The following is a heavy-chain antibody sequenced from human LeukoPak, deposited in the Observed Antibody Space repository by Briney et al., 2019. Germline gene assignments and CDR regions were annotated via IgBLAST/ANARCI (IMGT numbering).Heavy chain of an antibody. V-gene: IGHV1-69*13. Sequence: SVKVSCKASGGTFSSYAISWVRQAPGQGLEWMGGIIPIFGTANYAQKFQGRVTITADESTTTAYMELSSLRSEDTAVYYCATRTYSSSWYGYYYYYGMDVWGQGTTVTVSS. CDR2: IIPIFGTA. J-gene: IGHJ6*02. CDR1: GGTFSSYA. D-gene: IGHD6-13*01. CDR3: ATRTYSSSWYGYYYYYGMDV.